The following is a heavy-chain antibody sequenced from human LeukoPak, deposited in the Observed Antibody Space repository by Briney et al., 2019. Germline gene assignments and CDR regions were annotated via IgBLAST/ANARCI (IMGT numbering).Heavy chain of an antibody. CDR1: GFTLSSYW. CDR2: INEDGSMK. CDR3: AKGPDYVWGSYRPSDAFDI. V-gene: IGHV3-7*01. J-gene: IGHJ3*02. D-gene: IGHD3-16*02. Sequence: AGGSLRLSCAASGFTLSSYWMSWVRQAPGKGLEWVANINEDGSMKTYVGSLKGRFTISRDNTKNSMYLQMNSLRAEDTAVYYCAKGPDYVWGSYRPSDAFDIWGQGTMVTVSS.